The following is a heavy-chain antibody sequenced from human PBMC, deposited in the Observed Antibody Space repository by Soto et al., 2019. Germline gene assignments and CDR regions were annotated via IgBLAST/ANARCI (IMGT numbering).Heavy chain of an antibody. CDR3: ARDAYSSSSFGYYYGMDV. CDR1: GDSVSSNSAA. Sequence: PSQTLSLTCVISGDSVSSNSAAWNWIRQSPSRGLEWLGRTYYRSKWYNDYAVSVKSRITINPDTSKNQFSLQLNSVTPEDTAVYYCARDAYSSSSFGYYYGMDVWGQGTTVTVSS. D-gene: IGHD6-6*01. J-gene: IGHJ6*02. CDR2: TYYRSKWYN. V-gene: IGHV6-1*01.